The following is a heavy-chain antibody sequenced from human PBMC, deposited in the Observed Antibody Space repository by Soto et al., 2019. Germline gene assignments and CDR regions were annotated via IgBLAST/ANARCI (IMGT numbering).Heavy chain of an antibody. Sequence: ASVKVSCKASGGTFSSYAISWVRQAPGQGLEWMGGTIPTFGTANYAQKFQGRVTITADESTSTAYMELSSLRSEDTAVYYCATQTYLRYFGPLYAFDIWGQGTMVTVSS. V-gene: IGHV1-69*13. CDR1: GGTFSSYA. CDR3: ATQTYLRYFGPLYAFDI. J-gene: IGHJ3*02. CDR2: TIPTFGTA. D-gene: IGHD3-9*01.